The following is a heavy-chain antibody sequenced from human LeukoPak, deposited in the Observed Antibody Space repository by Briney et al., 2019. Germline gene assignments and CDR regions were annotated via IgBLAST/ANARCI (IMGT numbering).Heavy chain of an antibody. CDR1: GYTLTELF. CDR3: ATDGIAAAGTAPLF. D-gene: IGHD6-13*01. Sequence: ASVKVSCKVSGYTLTELFMHWVRQAPGKGLEWMGGFDPEDGGTIYAQKFQGRVTMTEDTSTDTAYMELSSLRSEDTAVYYCATDGIAAAGTAPLFWGQGTLVTVSS. CDR2: FDPEDGGT. V-gene: IGHV1-24*01. J-gene: IGHJ4*02.